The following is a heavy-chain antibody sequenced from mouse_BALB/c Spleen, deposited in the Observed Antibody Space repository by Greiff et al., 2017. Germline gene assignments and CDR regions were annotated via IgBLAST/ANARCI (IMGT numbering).Heavy chain of an antibody. CDR1: GFNIKDYY. D-gene: IGHD2-14*01. Sequence: EVQLQQSGAELVRPGALVKLSCKASGFNIKDYYMHWVKQRPEQGLEWIGWIDPENGNTISDPKFQGKASITADTSSNTAYLQLSSLTSEDTAVYYCAANRCGCAMDYWGQGTSVTVSS. CDR2: IDPENGNT. V-gene: IGHV14-1*02. CDR3: AANRCGCAMDY. J-gene: IGHJ4*01.